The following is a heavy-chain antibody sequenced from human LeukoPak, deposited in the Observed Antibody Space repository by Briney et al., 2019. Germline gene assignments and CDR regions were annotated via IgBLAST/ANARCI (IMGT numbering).Heavy chain of an antibody. Sequence: PSETLSLTCAVYGGSFSGYYWSWIRQPPRKGLQWIGGINHSGSTNSNPSLKSRVTISVDTSKNQFSLKLSSVAAANAAVYYCSRHIGSYYAYWGQGTLVTVSS. CDR3: SRHIGSYYAY. CDR2: INHSGST. J-gene: IGHJ4*02. V-gene: IGHV4-34*01. CDR1: GGSFSGYY. D-gene: IGHD1-26*01.